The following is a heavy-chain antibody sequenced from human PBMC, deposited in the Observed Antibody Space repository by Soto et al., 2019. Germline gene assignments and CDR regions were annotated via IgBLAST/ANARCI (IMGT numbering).Heavy chain of an antibody. J-gene: IGHJ3*02. CDR1: GFTVSDYY. V-gene: IGHV3-11*01. CDR3: ARGYRTMIRGPAAFDI. Sequence: QVQLVESGGGLVKPGGSLRLSCATSGFTVSDYYMSWIRQAPGRGLEWVSYISTSGSAMLYADSVKGRFTISRDTAKNSLYLQMNSLRAEDTAVYYCARGYRTMIRGPAAFDIWGRGTLVTVSS. CDR2: ISTSGSAM. D-gene: IGHD3-10*01.